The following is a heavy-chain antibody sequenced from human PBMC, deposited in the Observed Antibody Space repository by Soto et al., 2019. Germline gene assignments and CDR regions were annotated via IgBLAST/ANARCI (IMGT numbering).Heavy chain of an antibody. V-gene: IGHV1-18*01. CDR3: ARDRLRGYDSSGFYS. D-gene: IGHD3-22*01. J-gene: IGHJ5*02. CDR2: INPYNGKR. Sequence: QVQLVQSGGELRKPGASVKVSCEASGYSFRSYGINWVRQAPGKGLEWMGWINPYNGKRNYAQQFEDRITMTTDTSTNTVYMELRSLRSDDTAVYYCARDRLRGYDSSGFYSCGQGNLVIVSS. CDR1: GYSFRSYG.